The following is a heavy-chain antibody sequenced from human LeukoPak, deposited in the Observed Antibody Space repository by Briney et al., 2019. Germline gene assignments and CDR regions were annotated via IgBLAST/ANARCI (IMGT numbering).Heavy chain of an antibody. CDR1: GFTFSSYA. V-gene: IGHV3-23*01. J-gene: IGHJ4*02. CDR3: AKRAVAGTSRRGFFDY. D-gene: IGHD6-19*01. CDR2: ISGCGGSK. Sequence: PGGSLRLSCAASGFTFSSYAMSWVRPAPGKGLGGVSAISGCGGSKYYADSVKGRFTISRDNSKNTLYLQMNSLRAEDTAVYYCAKRAVAGTSRRGFFDYWGQGTLVTVSS.